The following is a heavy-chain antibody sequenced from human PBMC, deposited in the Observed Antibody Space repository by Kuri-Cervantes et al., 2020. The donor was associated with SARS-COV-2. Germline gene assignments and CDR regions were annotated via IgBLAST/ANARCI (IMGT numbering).Heavy chain of an antibody. CDR2: INHSGST. Sequence: SETLSLTCTVSGGSISSSGYYWSWIRQPPGRGLEWIGEINHSGSTNYNPSLKSRVTISVDTSKNQFSLKLSSVTAADTAVYYCARGGFLTGYRGTRGAFDIWGQGTMVTVSS. V-gene: IGHV4-39*07. CDR1: GGSISSSGYY. D-gene: IGHD3-9*01. CDR3: ARGGFLTGYRGTRGAFDI. J-gene: IGHJ3*02.